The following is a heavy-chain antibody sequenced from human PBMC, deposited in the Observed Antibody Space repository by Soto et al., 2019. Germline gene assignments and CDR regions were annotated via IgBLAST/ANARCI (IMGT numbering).Heavy chain of an antibody. CDR3: ARGAFWSGSNYGMDV. V-gene: IGHV4-61*01. CDR2: IYYSGST. J-gene: IGHJ6*02. D-gene: IGHD3-3*01. Sequence: QVQLQESGPGLVKPSETLSLTCTVSGGSVSSGSYYWSWIRQPPGKGLEWIGYIYYSGSTNYNPPLKSRVTISVDTSKNQFALKLSSVTAADTAVYYCARGAFWSGSNYGMDVWGQGTTVTVSS. CDR1: GGSVSSGSYY.